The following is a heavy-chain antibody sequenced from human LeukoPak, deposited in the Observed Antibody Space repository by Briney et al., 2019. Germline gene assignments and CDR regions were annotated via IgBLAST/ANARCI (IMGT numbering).Heavy chain of an antibody. Sequence: ETLSLTCAVYGGSFSGYYWSWIRQPPGKGLEWIGEINHSGSTNYNPSLKSRVTISVDTSKNQFSLKLSSVTAPDTAVYYCSTRDPRYSYAPGPYYYYYYGMDVWGQGTTVTVSS. J-gene: IGHJ6*02. V-gene: IGHV4-34*01. CDR3: STRDPRYSYAPGPYYYYYYGMDV. CDR1: GGSFSGYY. D-gene: IGHD5-18*01. CDR2: INHSGST.